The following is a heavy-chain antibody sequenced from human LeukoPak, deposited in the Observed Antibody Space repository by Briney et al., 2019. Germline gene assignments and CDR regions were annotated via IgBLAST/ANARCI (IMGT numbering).Heavy chain of an antibody. CDR1: GASISSGSFY. Sequence: PSETLSLTCTVSGASISSGSFYWVWIRQSAGKGLEWIGRLYTSGSTKNNPSLQSRVTISPDSSKNQFSLNLTSVTAADTAVYFCAREGYSVGYYMDVWGKGTTVTVSS. V-gene: IGHV4-61*02. CDR3: AREGYSVGYYMDV. J-gene: IGHJ6*03. CDR2: LYTSGST. D-gene: IGHD4-11*01.